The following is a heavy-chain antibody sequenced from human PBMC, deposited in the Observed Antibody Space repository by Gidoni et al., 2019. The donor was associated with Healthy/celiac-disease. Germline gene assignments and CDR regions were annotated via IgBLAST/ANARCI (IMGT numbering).Heavy chain of an antibody. Sequence: GLEWIGSIYYSGSTYYNPSLKSRVTISVDTSKNQFSLKLSSVTAADTAVYYCARLYLRYYFDYWGQGTLVTVSS. V-gene: IGHV4-39*01. CDR3: ARLYLRYYFDY. J-gene: IGHJ4*02. CDR2: IYYSGST.